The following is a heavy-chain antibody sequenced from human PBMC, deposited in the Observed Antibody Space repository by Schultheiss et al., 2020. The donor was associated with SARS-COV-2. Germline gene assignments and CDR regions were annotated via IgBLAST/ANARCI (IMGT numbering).Heavy chain of an antibody. V-gene: IGHV1-69*13. CDR1: GGTFSSYD. J-gene: IGHJ5*02. CDR3: ARGVVRGPGWFDP. CDR2: IIPIFGTA. Sequence: SVKVSCKASGGTFSSYDISWVRQAPGQGLEWMGGIIPIFGTANYEQKFQGRVTITADESTSTAYMELSSLRSEDTAVYYCARGVVRGPGWFDPWGQGTLVTVSS. D-gene: IGHD3-10*01.